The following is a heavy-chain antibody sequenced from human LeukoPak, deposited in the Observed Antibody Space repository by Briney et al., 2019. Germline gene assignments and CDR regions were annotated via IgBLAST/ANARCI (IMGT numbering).Heavy chain of an antibody. V-gene: IGHV4-59*08. D-gene: IGHD1-1*01. CDR3: AGSPLKDNDWKYYFDY. Sequence: SETLSLTCTVSGGSISSYRWNWIRQPPGKGLEWIGYIYHSATTNYNPSLDSRVTMSLDTSKNQFALKLRSVTAADTAVYYCAGSPLKDNDWKYYFDYWGQGTLVTVSS. CDR1: GGSISSYR. CDR2: IYHSATT. J-gene: IGHJ4*02.